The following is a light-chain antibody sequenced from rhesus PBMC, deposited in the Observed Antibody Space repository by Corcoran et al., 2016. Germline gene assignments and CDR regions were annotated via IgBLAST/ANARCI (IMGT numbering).Light chain of an antibody. CDR2: GAS. CDR1: QSVSSY. Sequence: EIVMTQSPATLALSPGERATLSCRASQSVSSYLAWSQQKPGQAPRLLIYGASSRATGIPDRFSGRGSGTEFTLTISSLEPEDVGVYFCLQSSNWPSFGQGTKVEIK. J-gene: IGKJ2*01. V-gene: IGKV3-24*04. CDR3: LQSSNWPS.